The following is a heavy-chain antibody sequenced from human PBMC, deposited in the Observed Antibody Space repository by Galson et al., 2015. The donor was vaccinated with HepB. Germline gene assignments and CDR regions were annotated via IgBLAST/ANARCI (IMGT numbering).Heavy chain of an antibody. D-gene: IGHD6-19*01. CDR2: IYWDDDK. V-gene: IGHV2-5*05. Sequence: PALVKPTQTLTLTCTFSGFSLSASGVGVGWIRQPPGKALECLALIYWDDDKRYGPSLKSRLTITKDTSKNQVVLTMTNMDPVDTATYYCAHRSDTDNIAVAGCFDYWGQGTLVTVSS. CDR1: GFSLSASGVG. J-gene: IGHJ4*02. CDR3: AHRSDTDNIAVAGCFDY.